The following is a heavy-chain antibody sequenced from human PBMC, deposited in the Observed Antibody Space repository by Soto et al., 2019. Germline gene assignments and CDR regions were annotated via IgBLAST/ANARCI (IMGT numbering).Heavy chain of an antibody. D-gene: IGHD1-26*01. J-gene: IGHJ6*02. CDR1: GFSFSSYA. CDR3: ARGRSGVPYGMDV. V-gene: IGHV3-74*01. CDR2: IDNGGSGT. Sequence: TGGSLRLSCAASGFSFSSYAMHCVRQAPEKRLVWVSRIDNGGSGTSYADSVKGRFTISRDNAKNTLYLQMNSLRAEDTAVYYCARGRSGVPYGMDVWGQGTTVTVSS.